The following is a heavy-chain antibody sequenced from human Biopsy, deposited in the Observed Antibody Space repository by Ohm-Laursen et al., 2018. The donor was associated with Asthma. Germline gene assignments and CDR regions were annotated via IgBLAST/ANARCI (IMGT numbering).Heavy chain of an antibody. Sequence: SLRLSCAASGFTFSSYAMSWVRQAPGKGLEWVAVISYDGSNKYYADSVKGRFTISRDNSKNTLYLQMNSLRAEDTAVYYCARVGYSSSWYGDYYYGMDVWGQGTTVTVSS. V-gene: IGHV3-30*03. J-gene: IGHJ6*02. D-gene: IGHD6-13*01. CDR2: ISYDGSNK. CDR3: ARVGYSSSWYGDYYYGMDV. CDR1: GFTFSSYA.